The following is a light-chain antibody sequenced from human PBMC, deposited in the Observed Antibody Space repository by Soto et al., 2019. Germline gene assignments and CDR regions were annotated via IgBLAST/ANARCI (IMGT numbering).Light chain of an antibody. CDR1: QSVSSSY. CDR2: GAS. V-gene: IGKV3-20*01. CDR3: QQYRNSRYT. J-gene: IGKJ2*01. Sequence: EIVLTQSPGTLSLSPGERATLSCRASQSVSSSYLAWYQQKPGQAPRLLIYGASSRATGIPDRFSGSGSGTDFTLTISRLEPEDFAVYYCQQYRNSRYTLGQGTKREIK.